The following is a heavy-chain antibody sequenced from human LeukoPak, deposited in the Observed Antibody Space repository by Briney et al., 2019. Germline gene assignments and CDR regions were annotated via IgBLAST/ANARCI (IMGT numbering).Heavy chain of an antibody. V-gene: IGHV1-69*06. D-gene: IGHD3-22*01. CDR3: ARSVKIRPSDSYDSSGYFQGYFDY. J-gene: IGHJ4*02. Sequence: GASVKVPCKASGGTFSSYAISWVRQAPGQGLEWMGGIIPIFGTANYAQKFQGRVTITADKSTSTAYMELSSLRSEDTAVYYCARSVKIRPSDSYDSSGYFQGYFDYWGQGTLVTVSS. CDR1: GGTFSSYA. CDR2: IIPIFGTA.